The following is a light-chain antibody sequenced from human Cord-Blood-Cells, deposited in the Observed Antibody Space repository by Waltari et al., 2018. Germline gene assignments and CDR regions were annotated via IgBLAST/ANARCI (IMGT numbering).Light chain of an antibody. CDR3: AAWDDSLSGVV. CDR1: SPNIGRNY. CDR2: RNN. Sequence: QSVLTPPPSASGTPGQGVTIPCSGSSPNIGRNYVNWYQQLPGTTPKLLIYRNNPRPSGVPYRFSGSKSGTSASLAISGRRSEDEADYYCAAWDDSLSGVVFGGGTKLTVL. V-gene: IGLV1-47*01. J-gene: IGLJ2*01.